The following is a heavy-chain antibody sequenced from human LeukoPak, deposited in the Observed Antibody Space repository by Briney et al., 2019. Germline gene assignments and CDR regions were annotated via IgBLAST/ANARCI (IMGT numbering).Heavy chain of an antibody. CDR2: ISYDGSNK. D-gene: IGHD3-3*01. Sequence: GKSLRLSCAASGFTFSSYDMHWVRQAPGKGLEWVAVISYDGSNKYYADSVKGRFTISRDNSKNTLFLQMNGLRAEDTAVFYCAKDGTSWSGSHDFDYWGQGTLVTVSS. J-gene: IGHJ4*02. CDR1: GFTFSSYD. V-gene: IGHV3-30*18. CDR3: AKDGTSWSGSHDFDY.